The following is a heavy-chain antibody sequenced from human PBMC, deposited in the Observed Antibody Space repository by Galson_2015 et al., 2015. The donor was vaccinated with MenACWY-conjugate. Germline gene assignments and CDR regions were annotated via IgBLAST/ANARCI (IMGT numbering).Heavy chain of an antibody. Sequence: SLRLSCAASGFIVCSYNMNWVRQAPGEGLEWVAIIFSAGSTYYADSVKGRFTISTDSSKITLLLLMNSLRVEYTAVYYCAREGWVGETESFDIWGQGTMVTVSS. CDR1: GFIVCSYN. CDR2: IFSAGST. CDR3: AREGWVGETESFDI. D-gene: IGHD1-1*01. J-gene: IGHJ3*02. V-gene: IGHV3-53*01.